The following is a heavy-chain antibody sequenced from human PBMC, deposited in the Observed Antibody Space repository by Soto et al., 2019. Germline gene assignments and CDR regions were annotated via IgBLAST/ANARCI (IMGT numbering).Heavy chain of an antibody. CDR2: IIPMFDTA. CDR1: GGTFSSYA. Sequence: SVKVSCKASGGTFSSYAISWVRQAPGQGLEWMGGIIPMFDTANYAQKFQGRVTITADKSTSTAYMELSSLRSEDTAVYYCARGIVVVTAARYNYYGMDVWGQGTTVTVSS. D-gene: IGHD2-21*02. CDR3: ARGIVVVTAARYNYYGMDV. J-gene: IGHJ6*02. V-gene: IGHV1-69*06.